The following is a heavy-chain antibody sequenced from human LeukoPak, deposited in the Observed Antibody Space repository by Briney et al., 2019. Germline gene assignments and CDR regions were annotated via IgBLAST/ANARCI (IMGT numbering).Heavy chain of an antibody. Sequence: ASVTLSCTASGYTFTGYYMHWVRQAPGQGLEWMGWINPNSGGTNYAQKFQGRVTMTRDTSISTASMELSRLRSDDTAVYYCASLSPWIDYWGQGTLVTVSS. CDR3: ASLSPWIDY. J-gene: IGHJ4*02. CDR1: GYTFTGYY. V-gene: IGHV1-2*02. CDR2: INPNSGGT. D-gene: IGHD2-2*03.